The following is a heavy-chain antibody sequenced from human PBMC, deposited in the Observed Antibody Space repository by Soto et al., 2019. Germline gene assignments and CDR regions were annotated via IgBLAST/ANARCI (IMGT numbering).Heavy chain of an antibody. V-gene: IGHV1-24*01. CDR1: GYTLTELS. CDR2: FDPEDGET. D-gene: IGHD1-26*01. CDR3: ATDLLSAKWEYYGMDV. Sequence: ASVKVSCKVSGYTLTELSMHWVRQAPGKGLEWMGGFDPEDGETIYAQKFQGRVTMTEDTSTDTAYMELSSLRSEDTAVYYCATDLLSAKWEYYGMDVWGQGTTVTVSS. J-gene: IGHJ6*02.